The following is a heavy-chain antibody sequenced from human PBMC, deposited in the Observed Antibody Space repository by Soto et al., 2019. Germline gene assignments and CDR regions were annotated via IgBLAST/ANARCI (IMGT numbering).Heavy chain of an antibody. CDR1: GFTFRSYG. J-gene: IGHJ5*02. CDR2: IKSDGTTA. CDR3: XXXXSSLEWPPFDP. V-gene: IGHV3-33*03. D-gene: IGHD3-3*01. Sequence: QVKLVESGGGVVQPGRSRRLSCVTSGFTFRSYGMHWVRQSPGKGLEWVAVIKSDGTTADYIESVKGRFVISRDNSKXXXXXXXXXXXXXXXXXXXXXXXXSSLEWPPFDPWGQGTLVTVSS.